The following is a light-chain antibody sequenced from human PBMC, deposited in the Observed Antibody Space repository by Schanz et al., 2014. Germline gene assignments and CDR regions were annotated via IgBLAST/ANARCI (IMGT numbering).Light chain of an antibody. CDR3: QQYNNWPRT. V-gene: IGKV3-20*01. J-gene: IGKJ1*01. CDR1: QSVSSSY. Sequence: EIVLTQSPGTLSLSPGERATLSCRASQSVSSSYLAWYRQKPGQAPRLLIYGASSRATGIPDRFSGSGSGTDFTLTISRLEPEDFAVYYCQQYNNWPRTFGQGTKVEIK. CDR2: GAS.